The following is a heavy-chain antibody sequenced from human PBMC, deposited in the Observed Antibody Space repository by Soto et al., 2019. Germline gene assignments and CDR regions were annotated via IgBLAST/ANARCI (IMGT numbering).Heavy chain of an antibody. D-gene: IGHD2-2*01. CDR3: AGLREDIVVVPAAMDWDV. CDR2: IYYSGST. J-gene: IGHJ6*04. V-gene: IGHV4-31*03. CDR1: GGSISSGGYY. Sequence: SETLSLTCPVSGGSISSGGYYWSWIRQHPGKGLEWIGYIYYSGSTYYNPSLKSRVTISVDTSKNQFSLKLSSVTAADTAVYYCAGLREDIVVVPAAMDWDVWGKGTTVTVSS.